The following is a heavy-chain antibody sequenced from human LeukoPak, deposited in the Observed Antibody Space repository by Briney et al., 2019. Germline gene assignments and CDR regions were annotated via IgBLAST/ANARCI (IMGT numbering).Heavy chain of an antibody. CDR3: ASDRVDWGSYYFDY. CDR1: GFTFDDYG. J-gene: IGHJ4*02. V-gene: IGHV3-20*04. Sequence: RPGGSLRLSCAASGFTFDDYGMSWVRQAPGKGLEWVSGINWNGGSTGYADSVKGRFTISRDNAKNSLYLQMNSLRDEDTAVYYCASDRVDWGSYYFDYWGQGTLVTVSS. D-gene: IGHD7-27*01. CDR2: INWNGGST.